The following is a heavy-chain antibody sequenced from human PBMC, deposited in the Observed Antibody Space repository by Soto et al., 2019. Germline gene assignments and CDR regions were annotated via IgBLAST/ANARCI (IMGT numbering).Heavy chain of an antibody. Sequence: ASLKVSCKASGYTFTSYGISWVRQAPGQGLEWMGWISAYNGNTNYAQKLQGRVTMTTDTSTSTAYMELRRLRSDDTAVYYCARDMVRYERWFEPWGQGTMVTVSS. CDR2: ISAYNGNT. J-gene: IGHJ5*02. CDR3: ARDMVRYERWFEP. D-gene: IGHD3-10*01. V-gene: IGHV1-18*01. CDR1: GYTFTSYG.